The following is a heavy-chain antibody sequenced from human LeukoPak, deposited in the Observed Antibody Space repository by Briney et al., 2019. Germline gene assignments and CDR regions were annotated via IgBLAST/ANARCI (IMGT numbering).Heavy chain of an antibody. J-gene: IGHJ4*02. V-gene: IGHV3-23*01. CDR1: GFTFSSYA. Sequence: QPGGSLRLSCAASGFTFSSYAMNWVRQAPGKGLEWVSTLSGSGAGGTTYYADSVKGRFTISRDNSKNKLYLQMNSLRAEDTAVYSCAKDLYTTGWWGYFDYWGQGTLVTVSS. D-gene: IGHD6-19*01. CDR3: AKDLYTTGWWGYFDY. CDR2: LSGSGAGGTT.